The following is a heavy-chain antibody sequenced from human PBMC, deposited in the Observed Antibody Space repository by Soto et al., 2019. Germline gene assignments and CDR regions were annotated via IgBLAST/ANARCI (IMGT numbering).Heavy chain of an antibody. CDR1: GFTFSSYA. CDR3: AKDGREYSSGLEGWFDP. D-gene: IGHD6-19*01. J-gene: IGHJ5*02. CDR2: ISGSGGST. Sequence: GGSLRLSCAASGFTFSSYAMSWVRQAPGKGLEWVSAISGSGGSTYYADSVKGRFTISRDNSKNTLYLQMNSLRAEDTAVYYCAKDGREYSSGLEGWFDPWGQGTLVTVSS. V-gene: IGHV3-23*01.